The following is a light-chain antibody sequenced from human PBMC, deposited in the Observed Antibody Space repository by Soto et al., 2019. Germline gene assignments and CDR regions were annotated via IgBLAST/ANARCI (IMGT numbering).Light chain of an antibody. CDR1: SSNIGSNA. J-gene: IGLJ1*01. CDR3: AAWDDSLREV. Sequence: QSVLTQPHSASATPGQRVTISCSGSSSNIGSNAVNWYQQLPGTAPKLLIYNNNQRPSGVPDRFSGSKSGTSASLAISGLQSEDEADYYCAAWDDSLREVFGTGTKLTVL. CDR2: NNN. V-gene: IGLV1-44*01.